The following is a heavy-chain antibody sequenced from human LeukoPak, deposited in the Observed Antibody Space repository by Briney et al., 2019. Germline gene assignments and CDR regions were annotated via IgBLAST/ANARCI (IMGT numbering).Heavy chain of an antibody. V-gene: IGHV3-11*01. CDR3: ARDSNGSGSFNSIYYYYYGMDV. CDR1: GFTFSDYY. Sequence: GGSLRLSCAASGFTFSDYYMSWIRQAPGKGLEWVSYISSSGSTIYYADSVKGRFTISRDNAKNSLYLQMNSLRAEDTAVYYRARDSNGSGSFNSIYYYYYGMDVWGQGTTVTVSS. CDR2: ISSSGSTI. J-gene: IGHJ6*02. D-gene: IGHD3-10*01.